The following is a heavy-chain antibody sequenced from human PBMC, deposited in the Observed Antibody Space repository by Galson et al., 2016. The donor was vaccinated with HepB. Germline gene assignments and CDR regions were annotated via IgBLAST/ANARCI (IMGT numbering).Heavy chain of an antibody. V-gene: IGHV3-53*01. Sequence: RLSCAVSGFSVSYQYMSWVRQAPGKGLEWVSVIYSDDRRFYVDSVKGRFSISRDNSQNILYLHMSSLRLDDTAVYYCLSLYRSGYWGQGTPVTVSP. CDR1: GFSVSYQY. D-gene: IGHD6-19*01. CDR2: IYSDDRR. CDR3: LSLYRSGY. J-gene: IGHJ4*02.